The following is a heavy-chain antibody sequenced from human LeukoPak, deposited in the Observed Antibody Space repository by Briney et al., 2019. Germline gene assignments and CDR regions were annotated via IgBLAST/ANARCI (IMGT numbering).Heavy chain of an antibody. CDR3: ARQSDIRTRRGDDAFDV. Sequence: ASVNVSCKASGYTFTRNGISWVRQAPGQGLEWMGWISAYNGNTHYAQRLQGRVTMTTDTSTSTAYMELRSLRFDDTAVYYCARQSDIRTRRGDDAFDVWGQGTKVTVSS. D-gene: IGHD3-10*01. CDR2: ISAYNGNT. J-gene: IGHJ3*01. V-gene: IGHV1-18*01. CDR1: GYTFTRNG.